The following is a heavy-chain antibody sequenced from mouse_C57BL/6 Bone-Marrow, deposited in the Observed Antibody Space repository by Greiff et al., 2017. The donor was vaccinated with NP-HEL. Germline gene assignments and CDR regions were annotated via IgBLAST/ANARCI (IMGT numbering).Heavy chain of an antibody. V-gene: IGHV2-2*01. CDR3: ARNSPITTGFAY. CDR2: IWSGGST. CDR1: GFSLTSYG. D-gene: IGHD1-1*01. J-gene: IGHJ3*01. Sequence: VQLQESGPGLVQPSQSLSITCTVSGFSLTSYGVHWVRQSPGTGLEWLGVIWSGGSTDYNAAFISRLSISKDNSKSQVFFKMNSLQADDTAIYYCARNSPITTGFAYWGQGTLVTVSA.